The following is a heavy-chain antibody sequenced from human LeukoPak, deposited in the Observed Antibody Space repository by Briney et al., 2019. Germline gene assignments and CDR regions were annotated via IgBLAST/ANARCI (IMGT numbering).Heavy chain of an antibody. V-gene: IGHV3-53*05. Sequence: GGSLRLSCAASGFTVSSNYMSWVRQAPGKGLEWVSVIYSGGSTYYADSVKGRFTISRDNSKNTLYLQMNSLRFEDTAVYYCARDQPGTYTLSSTWGQGTLVTVSS. CDR2: IYSGGST. J-gene: IGHJ5*02. D-gene: IGHD6-19*01. CDR1: GFTVSSNY. CDR3: ARDQPGTYTLSST.